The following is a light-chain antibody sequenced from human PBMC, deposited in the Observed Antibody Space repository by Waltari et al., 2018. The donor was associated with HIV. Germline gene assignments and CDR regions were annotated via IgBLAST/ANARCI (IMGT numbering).Light chain of an antibody. Sequence: EIVMTQSPATLSESPGKTATLSCRASQSVSSNLAWYQQKAGQTPRLLIYSASTRATGIPPRFSGSGSGTRFALTITSVQPEDVAEYYCQQYNDWPWFTFGQGTKLEIK. CDR3: QQYNDWPWFT. CDR1: QSVSSN. CDR2: SAS. V-gene: IGKV3-15*01. J-gene: IGKJ2*01.